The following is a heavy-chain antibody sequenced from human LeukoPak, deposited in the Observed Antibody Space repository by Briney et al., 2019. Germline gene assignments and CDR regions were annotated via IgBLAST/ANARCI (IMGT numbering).Heavy chain of an antibody. J-gene: IGHJ1*01. D-gene: IGHD3-16*01. CDR3: ARDSPYAGYFQH. CDR2: ISSSSSYI. Sequence: GGSLRLSCAASGFTFSSYSMNWVRQAPGKGLEWVSSISSSSSYIYYADSVKGRFTISRDNAKNSLYLQMNSLRAEDTAVYYCARDSPYAGYFQHWGQGTLVTVSS. CDR1: GFTFSSYS. V-gene: IGHV3-21*01.